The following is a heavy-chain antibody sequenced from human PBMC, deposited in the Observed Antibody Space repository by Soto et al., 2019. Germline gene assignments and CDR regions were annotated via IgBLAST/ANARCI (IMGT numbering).Heavy chain of an antibody. CDR2: INHSGST. CDR3: ARGDVDIVATDLYYYYGMDV. CDR1: GGSFSGYY. D-gene: IGHD5-12*01. J-gene: IGHJ6*02. V-gene: IGHV4-34*01. Sequence: PSETLSLTCAVYGGSFSGYYWSWIRQPPGKGLEWIGEINHSGSTNYNPSLKSRVTISVDTSKNQFSLKLSSVTAADTAVYYCARGDVDIVATDLYYYYGMDVWGQGTTVTVSS.